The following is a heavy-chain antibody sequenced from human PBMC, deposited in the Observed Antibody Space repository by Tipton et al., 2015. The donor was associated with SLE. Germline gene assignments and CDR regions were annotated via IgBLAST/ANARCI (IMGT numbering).Heavy chain of an antibody. J-gene: IGHJ4*02. Sequence: GSLRLSCAASGFTFSNYWMTWVRQAPGKGLEWVANIKKDGSQKFDVDSVKVRFTISRNNAKKSLSLQMNSLRADDTAVYYCARPSTTVVPDYWGRWTLVTLSS. CDR1: GFTFSNYW. D-gene: IGHD3-10*01. CDR3: ARPSTTVVPDY. V-gene: IGHV3-7*01. CDR2: IKKDGSQK.